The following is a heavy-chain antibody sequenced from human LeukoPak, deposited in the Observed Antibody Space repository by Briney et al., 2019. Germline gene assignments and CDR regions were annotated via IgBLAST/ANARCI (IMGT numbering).Heavy chain of an antibody. CDR3: AREYEHDAFDI. CDR1: GGTFSSYA. Sequence: EASVKVSCKASGGTFSSYAISWVRQAPGQGLEWMGGIIPIFGTANYAQKFQGRVTITADESTSTAYMELSSLRSEDTAVYYCAREYEHDAFDIWGQGTMVTVSS. D-gene: IGHD3-3*01. V-gene: IGHV1-69*13. J-gene: IGHJ3*02. CDR2: IIPIFGTA.